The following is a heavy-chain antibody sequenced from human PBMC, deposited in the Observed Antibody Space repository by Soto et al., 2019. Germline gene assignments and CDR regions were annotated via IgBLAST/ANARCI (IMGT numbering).Heavy chain of an antibody. CDR2: ISAYNGNT. J-gene: IGHJ6*03. CDR3: ARDGTPFVGYYYYMDD. V-gene: IGHV1-18*01. CDR1: GYTFTSYG. D-gene: IGHD3-3*02. Sequence: QVQLVQSGAEVKKPGASVKVSCTASGYTFTSYGISWVRQAPGQGLEWMGWISAYNGNTNYAQKRQGSVTMTTETSTSTAYMELRSFRSDDTAVDYWARDGTPFVGYYYYMDDWGKGTTVTVSS.